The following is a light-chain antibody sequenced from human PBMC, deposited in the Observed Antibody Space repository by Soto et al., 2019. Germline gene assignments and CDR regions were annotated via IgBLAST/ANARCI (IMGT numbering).Light chain of an antibody. J-gene: IGLJ2*01. CDR1: SSDVGGYNY. CDR2: DVS. CDR3: CSYAGSYTL. V-gene: IGLV2-11*01. Sequence: QSALTQPRSVSGSPRQSVTISCTGTSSDVGGYNYVSWYQQHPGKAPKLMIYDVSKRPSGIPDRFSGSKSGNTASLTISGLQAEDEADYSCCSYAGSYTLFGGGTELTVL.